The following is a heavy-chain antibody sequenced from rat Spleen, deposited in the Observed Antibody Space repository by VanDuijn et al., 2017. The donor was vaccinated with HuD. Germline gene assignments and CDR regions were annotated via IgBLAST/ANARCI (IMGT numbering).Heavy chain of an antibody. CDR3: VRQDTSGYSNWFTY. CDR2: ISPSGGAT. J-gene: IGHJ3*01. CDR1: GFTFSDRG. V-gene: IGHV5S13*01. D-gene: IGHD4-3*01. Sequence: EVQLVESGGDLVQPGRSLKLSCVASGFTFSDRGMNWIRQAPTMGLEWVTSISPSGGATYYRDSVKGRFTVSRDNAKNTLYLQLDSLRSEDTATYYCVRQDTSGYSNWFTYWGQGTLVTVSS.